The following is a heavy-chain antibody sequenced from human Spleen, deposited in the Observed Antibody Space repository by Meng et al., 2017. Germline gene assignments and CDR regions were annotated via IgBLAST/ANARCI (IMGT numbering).Heavy chain of an antibody. CDR3: ARGPTTMAHDFDY. J-gene: IGHJ4*02. Sequence: QVQLHQWGAGLLKPSETLSFTCVVSGGSFSDYYWTWIRQPPGKGLEWIGEINHSGSTNYNPSLESRATISVDTSQNNLSLKLSSVTAADSAVYYCARGPTTMAHDFDYWGQGTLVTVSS. V-gene: IGHV4-34*01. CDR2: INHSGST. D-gene: IGHD4-11*01. CDR1: GGSFSDYY.